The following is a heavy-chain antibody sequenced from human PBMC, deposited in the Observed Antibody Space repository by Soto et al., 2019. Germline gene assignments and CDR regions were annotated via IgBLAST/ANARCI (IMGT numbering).Heavy chain of an antibody. J-gene: IGHJ5*02. CDR2: IYYSGST. D-gene: IGHD2-2*01. CDR3: ARGLRQGSSTRCYAKWFDL. Sequence: PSETLSLTCTVSGVSIIGYYWNWIRQPPWKGLEWIAYIYYSGSTNYNPSLKSRVTISVDTSKNQFSLKLSSVTAADTAVYYCARGLRQGSSTRCYAKWFDLWGQGTLV. CDR1: GVSIIGYY. V-gene: IGHV4-59*08.